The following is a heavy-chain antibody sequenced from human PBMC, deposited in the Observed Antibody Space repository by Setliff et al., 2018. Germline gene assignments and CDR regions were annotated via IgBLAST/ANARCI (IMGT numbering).Heavy chain of an antibody. CDR2: IYTSGSI. Sequence: PSETLSLTCNVFGGSISGYYWNWIRQPPGKGLEWIGNIYTSGSIKYNPSLRSRVTISVDTSKNQFSLKLNSVTAADTALYYCARHVKVATEYFDCWGQGTLVTVSS. CDR1: GGSISGYY. D-gene: IGHD5-12*01. V-gene: IGHV4-59*08. J-gene: IGHJ4*02. CDR3: ARHVKVATEYFDC.